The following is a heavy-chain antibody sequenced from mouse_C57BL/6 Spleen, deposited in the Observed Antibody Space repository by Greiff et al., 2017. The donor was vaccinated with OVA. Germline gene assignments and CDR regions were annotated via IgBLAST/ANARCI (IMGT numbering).Heavy chain of an antibody. CDR3: ARSHYYGSRSIYY. CDR1: GYAFSGSW. CDR2: IYPGDGDT. J-gene: IGHJ2*01. V-gene: IGHV1-82*01. D-gene: IGHD1-1*01. Sequence: QVQLKESGPELVKPGASVKISCKASGYAFSGSWMNWVKQRPGQGLEWIGRIYPGDGDTNYNGKFKGKATLTADKSSSTAYMQLSSLTTEDSAIYFCARSHYYGSRSIYYWGQGTTLTVSS.